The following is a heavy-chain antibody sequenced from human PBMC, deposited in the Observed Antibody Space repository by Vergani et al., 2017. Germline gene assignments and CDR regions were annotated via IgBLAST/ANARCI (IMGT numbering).Heavy chain of an antibody. V-gene: IGHV3-9*01. D-gene: IGHD2-15*01. Sequence: EVQLVESGGGLVQPGRSLRLSCAASGFTFDDYAMHWVRQAPGKGLEWVSGISWNSGSIGYADSVKGRFTISRDNAKNSLYLQMNSLRAEDTAVYYCAKDLYCSGGSCHQQLRNYYYGMDVWGQGTTVTVSS. CDR1: GFTFDDYA. CDR3: AKDLYCSGGSCHQQLRNYYYGMDV. CDR2: ISWNSGSI. J-gene: IGHJ6*02.